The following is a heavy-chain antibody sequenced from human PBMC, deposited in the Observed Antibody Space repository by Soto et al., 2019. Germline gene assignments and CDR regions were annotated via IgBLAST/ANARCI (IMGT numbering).Heavy chain of an antibody. V-gene: IGHV1-46*01. CDR1: GYIFTAYS. J-gene: IGHJ5*02. D-gene: IGHD2-2*01. CDR3: AKMVLGYCSSTSCYIRGYNWFDP. Sequence: GASVKVSCKASGYIFTAYSMHWVRQAPGQGLEWMGVVNPSGGSTNYAQKFQGRITMTRDTSTSTVYMDLSSLTSEDTAVYYCAKMVLGYCSSTSCYIRGYNWFDPWGQGTLVTVSS. CDR2: VNPSGGST.